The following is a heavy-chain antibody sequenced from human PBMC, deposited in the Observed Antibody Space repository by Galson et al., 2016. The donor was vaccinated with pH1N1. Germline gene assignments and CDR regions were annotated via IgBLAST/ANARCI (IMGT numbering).Heavy chain of an antibody. Sequence: SLRLSCAASGFTFSNYAMSWVRQSPGKGLEWVPSIGGSGDSTYYADSVKGRFTISRDNSKNTLSLQLDSLKVEDTALYYCAKYKGIVAGTLRLFDYWGQGTLVTVSP. CDR3: AKYKGIVAGTLRLFDY. CDR1: GFTFSNYA. V-gene: IGHV3-23*01. J-gene: IGHJ4*02. CDR2: IGGSGDST. D-gene: IGHD2-21*01.